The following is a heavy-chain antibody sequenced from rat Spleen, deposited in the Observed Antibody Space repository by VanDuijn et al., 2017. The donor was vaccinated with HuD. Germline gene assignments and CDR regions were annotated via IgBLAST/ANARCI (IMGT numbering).Heavy chain of an antibody. CDR2: IIYDGSST. CDR3: ARHDYSAPFDY. J-gene: IGHJ2*01. D-gene: IGHD1-1*01. CDR1: GHTFSNYW. Sequence: EVQLVESDGGLVQPGRSLKLSCVVSGHTFSNYWMSWIRQGPKKGLEWVATIIYDGSSTFYREAVKGRFTISRDNAKSTLYLQMDSLRSEDTATYYCARHDYSAPFDYWGQGVMVTVSS. V-gene: IGHV5-29*01.